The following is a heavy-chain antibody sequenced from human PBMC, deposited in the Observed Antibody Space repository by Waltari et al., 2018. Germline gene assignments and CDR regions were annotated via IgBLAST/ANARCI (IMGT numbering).Heavy chain of an antibody. V-gene: IGHV4-39*01. Sequence: QLQLQESGPGLVKPSETLSLTCTVSGGSISSSSYYWGWIRQPPGKGLEWIGGIYYSGSPYSHPSLKSRVTISVDTSKNQFSLKLSSVTAADTAVYYCARLKNVYGMDVWGQGTTVTVSS. CDR1: GGSISSSSYY. CDR3: ARLKNVYGMDV. CDR2: IYYSGSP. J-gene: IGHJ6*02.